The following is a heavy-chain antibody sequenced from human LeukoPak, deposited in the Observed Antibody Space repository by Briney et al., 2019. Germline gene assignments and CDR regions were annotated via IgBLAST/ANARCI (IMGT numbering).Heavy chain of an antibody. CDR2: IRYDGSNK. D-gene: IGHD3-10*01. CDR1: GFTFSSYG. CDR3: ARVGYYGSGSYYRN. J-gene: IGHJ4*02. V-gene: IGHV3-30*02. Sequence: GGSLRLSCAASGFTFSSYGMHWVRQAPGKGLEWVAFIRYDGSNKYYADSVKGRFTISRDNSKNTLYLQMNSLRAEDTALYYCARVGYYGSGSYYRNWGQGTLVTVSS.